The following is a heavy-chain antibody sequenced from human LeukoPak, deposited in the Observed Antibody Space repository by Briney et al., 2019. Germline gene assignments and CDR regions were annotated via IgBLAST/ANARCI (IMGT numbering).Heavy chain of an antibody. D-gene: IGHD1-14*01. CDR1: GFTFSSYG. CDR3: ARDPDRSGFDF. V-gene: IGHV3-30*03. J-gene: IGHJ4*02. Sequence: GGSLRLSCAASGFTFSSYGMHWVRQAPGKGLEWVAVISHDGSNKYYADSVKGRFTISRDNSKNMVFLHMNSLRVEDTAIYYCARDPDRSGFDFWGQGTLLTVSS. CDR2: ISHDGSNK.